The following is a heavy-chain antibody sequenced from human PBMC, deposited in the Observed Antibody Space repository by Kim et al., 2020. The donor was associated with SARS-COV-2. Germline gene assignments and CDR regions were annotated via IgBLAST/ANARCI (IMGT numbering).Heavy chain of an antibody. Sequence: GGSLRLSCAASGFGFDTHSMNWVRQAPGKGLEWLSSIGGTSNYIYYADSVKGRFTISRDNAKNSLFLQMNSLRAEDPAVYYCARGGYCSSTSCYFYYY. J-gene: IGHJ6*01. CDR3: ARGGYCSSTSCYFYYY. V-gene: IGHV3-21*01. D-gene: IGHD2-2*01. CDR2: IGGTSNYI. CDR1: GFGFDTHS.